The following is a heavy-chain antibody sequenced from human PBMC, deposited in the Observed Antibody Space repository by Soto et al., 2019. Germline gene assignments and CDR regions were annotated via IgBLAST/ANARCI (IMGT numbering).Heavy chain of an antibody. CDR3: ARSAGWYAVHS. D-gene: IGHD6-19*01. CDR2: VFHTGTT. CDR1: GDSVSSPYY. Sequence: QVQLQESGPGLVKPSGTLSLTCAVSGDSVSSPYYWCWVRQPPGKGLEWIGEVFHTGTTSYNPSLRSRVTISMDQSNNQVSLDLSSVTAADTAVYYCARSAGWYAVHSWGPGTLVIVSS. V-gene: IGHV4-4*02. J-gene: IGHJ4*02.